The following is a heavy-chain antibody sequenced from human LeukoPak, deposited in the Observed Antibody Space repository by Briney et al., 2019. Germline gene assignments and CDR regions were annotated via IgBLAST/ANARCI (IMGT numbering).Heavy chain of an antibody. V-gene: IGHV1-18*01. J-gene: IGHJ4*02. D-gene: IGHD2-15*01. CDR2: ISAHNGNT. CDR1: GYTFSNYG. CDR3: ARESYCSGANCYSGAGDY. Sequence: ASVKVSCKASGYTFSNYGITWVRQAPGQGLEWMGWISAHNGNTKYAQNLQGRVTMTTDTSTSTAYMELRRLTSDDTAVYYCARESYCSGANCYSGAGDYWGQGTLVSVSS.